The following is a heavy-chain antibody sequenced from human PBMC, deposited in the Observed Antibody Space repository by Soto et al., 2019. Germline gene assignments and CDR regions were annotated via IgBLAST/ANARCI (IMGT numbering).Heavy chain of an antibody. J-gene: IGHJ4*02. Sequence: EVQLVESGGGLVKPGGSLRLSCAASGFTFVSYSINWFRQAPGKGLEWVSPIISSSSYIYNADSVKVRFTISRDNAKNSLYLQMNSLRAEDTAVYYCARVRKASCSSFGKKGFDYWGQGTLVTVSS. CDR3: ARVRKASCSSFGKKGFDY. D-gene: IGHD6-6*01. CDR1: GFTFVSYS. V-gene: IGHV3-21*01. CDR2: IISSSSYI.